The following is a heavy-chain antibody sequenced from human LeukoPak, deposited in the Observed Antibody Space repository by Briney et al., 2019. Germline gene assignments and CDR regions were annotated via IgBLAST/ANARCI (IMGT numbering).Heavy chain of an antibody. CDR1: GFSFSDYY. Sequence: GGSLRLTCAASGFSFSDYYMSSICQAPGKGLEWLSYISSSGTDIFYADSVRGRFTISRDNAGNSLYLQMDRLRAEDTAVYYCARDWGEELEHNYYFYGMDVWGQGTTVTVSS. CDR3: ARDWGEELEHNYYFYGMDV. V-gene: IGHV3-11*01. D-gene: IGHD1/OR15-1a*01. CDR2: ISSSGTDI. J-gene: IGHJ6*02.